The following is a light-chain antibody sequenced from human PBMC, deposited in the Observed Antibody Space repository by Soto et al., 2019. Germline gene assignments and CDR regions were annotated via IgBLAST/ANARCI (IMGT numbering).Light chain of an antibody. CDR2: GAS. J-gene: IGKJ1*01. Sequence: EIVMTQSPATLTVSPGERATLSCRASQSVSNNLAWYQQKGGQAPRLLIYGASTRAAGIPARFSGSGSGTEFTLTISSLQSEVFAVYYCQQYNDWPPWTFGQGTKVEIK. V-gene: IGKV3-15*01. CDR1: QSVSNN. CDR3: QQYNDWPPWT.